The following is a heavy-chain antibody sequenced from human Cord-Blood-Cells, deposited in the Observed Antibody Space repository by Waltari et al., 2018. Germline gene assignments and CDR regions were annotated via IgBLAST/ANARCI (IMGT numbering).Heavy chain of an antibody. D-gene: IGHD6-6*01. J-gene: IGHJ4*02. V-gene: IGHV4-31*03. CDR3: ARGGGRSSSSSGGVDY. CDR1: GGSISSGGYY. Sequence: QVQLQESGPGLVKPSQTLSLTCTVSGGSISSGGYYWSLIRQHPGKGLEWIGYIYYSGSTYYNPSLKSRVTISVDTSKNQFSLKLSSVTAADTAVYYCARGGGRSSSSSGGVDYWGQGTLVTVSS. CDR2: IYYSGST.